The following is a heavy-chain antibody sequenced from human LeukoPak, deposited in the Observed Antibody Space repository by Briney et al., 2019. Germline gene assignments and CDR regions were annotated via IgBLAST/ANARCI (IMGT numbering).Heavy chain of an antibody. D-gene: IGHD3-3*01. CDR1: GFTVSSNY. CDR2: IYSGGST. Sequence: PGGSLRLSCAASGFTVSSNYMSWARQAPGKGLEWVSVIYSGGSTYYADSVKGRFTISRDNSKNTLYLQMNSLRAEDTAVYYCARLMEGYFDYWGQGTLVTVSS. V-gene: IGHV3-53*01. CDR3: ARLMEGYFDY. J-gene: IGHJ4*02.